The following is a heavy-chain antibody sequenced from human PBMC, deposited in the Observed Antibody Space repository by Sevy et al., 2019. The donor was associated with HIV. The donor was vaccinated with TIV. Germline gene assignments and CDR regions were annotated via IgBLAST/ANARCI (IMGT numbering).Heavy chain of an antibody. Sequence: GGYLRLSCAASGFTFSNAWMSWVRQAPGKGLEWVGRIKSKTDGGTTDYAAPVKGRFTISRDDSKNTLYLQMNSLKTEDTAVYYSTTDPLYGGVRFQHWGQGTLVTVSS. CDR2: IKSKTDGGTT. CDR1: GFTFSNAW. V-gene: IGHV3-15*01. CDR3: TTDPLYGGVRFQH. D-gene: IGHD2-8*02. J-gene: IGHJ1*01.